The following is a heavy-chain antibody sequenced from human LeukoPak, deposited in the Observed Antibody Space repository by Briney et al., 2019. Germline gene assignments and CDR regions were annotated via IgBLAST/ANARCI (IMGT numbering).Heavy chain of an antibody. CDR1: GGSISSGHYY. CDR3: ARATYYYDSSGYWTLEFDFDI. V-gene: IGHV4-39*07. D-gene: IGHD3-22*01. Sequence: SETLSLTCTVFGGSISSGHYYWGWIRQPPGKGLEWIGSMYHSGSTYCNPSLKSRVTISVDTSKNQFSLKLSSVTAADTAVYYCARATYYYDSSGYWTLEFDFDIWGQGTMVTVSS. J-gene: IGHJ3*02. CDR2: MYHSGST.